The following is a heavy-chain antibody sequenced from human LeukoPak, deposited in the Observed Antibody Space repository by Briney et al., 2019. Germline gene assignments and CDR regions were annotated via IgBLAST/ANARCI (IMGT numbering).Heavy chain of an antibody. CDR3: ARLGRFGALLPYYYYMDV. V-gene: IGHV4-61*02. Sequence: SETLSLTCSVSGGSISSGSHYWTWIRQPAGKGLEYIGRVYSSGSTDSNPSLRSRLTMSVDTSKNQLSLKLTSVTAADTAVYYCARLGRFGALLPYYYYMDVWGKGTTVTVSS. CDR1: GGSISSGSHY. D-gene: IGHD3-10*01. J-gene: IGHJ6*03. CDR2: VYSSGST.